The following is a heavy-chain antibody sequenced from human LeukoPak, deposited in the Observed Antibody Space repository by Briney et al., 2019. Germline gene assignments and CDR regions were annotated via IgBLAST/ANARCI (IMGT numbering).Heavy chain of an antibody. CDR3: ASHYDTSGYHYFDF. CDR2: ISYDGSNK. V-gene: IGHV3-30-3*01. J-gene: IGHJ4*02. CDR1: GFTFSRYA. Sequence: TGGSLRLSCAASGFTFSRYAMHWVRQAPGKGLEWVAVISYDGSNKYYADSVKGRFTISRDSSKNTLYLQMNSLRAEDTVVYYCASHYDTSGYHYFDFRGQGTLVTVSS. D-gene: IGHD3-22*01.